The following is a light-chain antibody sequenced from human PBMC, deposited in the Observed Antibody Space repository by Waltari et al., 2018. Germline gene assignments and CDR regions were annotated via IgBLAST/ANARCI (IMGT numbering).Light chain of an antibody. CDR2: GAS. CDR1: QSVRDN. Sequence: EIVMTQSPATLSVSPGGRATLSCRASQSVRDNLVWYQQKPGQAPRLLIYGASTRVTGIPARFSGSGSGTEFTLTISSLQSEDFAVYYCQQYNNWPPWTFGQGTKVEIK. CDR3: QQYNNWPPWT. V-gene: IGKV3-15*01. J-gene: IGKJ1*01.